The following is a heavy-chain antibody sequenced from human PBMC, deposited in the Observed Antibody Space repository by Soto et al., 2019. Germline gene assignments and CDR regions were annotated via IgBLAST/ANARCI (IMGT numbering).Heavy chain of an antibody. D-gene: IGHD3-22*01. CDR3: ARDPRSGYDSSGYYYTGAFDI. J-gene: IGHJ3*02. CDR2: IYYSGST. CDR1: GGSISSGGYY. V-gene: IGHV4-31*03. Sequence: QVQLQESGPGLVKPSQTLSLTCTVSGGSISSGGYYWSWIRQHPGKGLEWIGYIYYSGSTYYNPSLKSRVTISVDTSKNQCSRKLSSVTAADTAVYYCARDPRSGYDSSGYYYTGAFDIWGQGTMVTVSS.